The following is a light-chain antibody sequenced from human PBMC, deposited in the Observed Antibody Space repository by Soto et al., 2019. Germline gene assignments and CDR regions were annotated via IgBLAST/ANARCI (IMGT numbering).Light chain of an antibody. CDR1: QGVSSF. J-gene: IGKJ4*01. CDR2: GAS. Sequence: AIRMTQSPSSLSASTGDRVNITCRASQGVSSFLAWYQQKPGKAPNLLIYGASTLQSGVPSRFSGSGSGTDFTLTISSLQAEDCASDYCQQTRAYPSTFGGGTKVDIK. CDR3: QQTRAYPST. V-gene: IGKV1-8*01.